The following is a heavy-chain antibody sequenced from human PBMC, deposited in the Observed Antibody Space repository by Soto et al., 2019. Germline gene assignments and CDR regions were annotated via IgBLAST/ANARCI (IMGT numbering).Heavy chain of an antibody. D-gene: IGHD1-1*01. V-gene: IGHV3-11*01. Sequence: QVQLVESGGGLAKPGGSLRLSCAASGFSFTGYYMTWIRESPRKGLEWVSFISSTGSIIYYADSVKGRFTISRDNADNSLYLQMSSLRAEDTAVYYCAIGNYFAFDIWGQGTMVTVSS. CDR1: GFSFTGYY. J-gene: IGHJ3*02. CDR3: AIGNYFAFDI. CDR2: ISSTGSII.